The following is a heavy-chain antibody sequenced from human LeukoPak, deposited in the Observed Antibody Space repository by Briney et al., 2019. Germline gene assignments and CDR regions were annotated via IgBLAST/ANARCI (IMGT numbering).Heavy chain of an antibody. CDR1: GYTFTGYY. J-gene: IGHJ5*02. CDR2: INPNSGGT. CDR3: ARFPGFNMEWFLSKKNDKDKHWFDP. V-gene: IGHV1-2*02. Sequence: GASVKVSCKASGYTFTGYYMHWVRQAPGQGLEWMGWINPNSGGTNYAQKFQGRVTMTRDTSISTAYMELSRLRSDDTAVYYCARFPGFNMEWFLSKKNDKDKHWFDPWGQGTLVTVSS. D-gene: IGHD3-3*01.